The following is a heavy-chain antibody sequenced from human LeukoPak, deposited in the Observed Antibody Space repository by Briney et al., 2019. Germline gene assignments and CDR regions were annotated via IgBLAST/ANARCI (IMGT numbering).Heavy chain of an antibody. V-gene: IGHV3-7*01. J-gene: IGHJ4*02. CDR1: GFSFSNYY. Sequence: GGSLRLSRTASGFSFSNYYMRWIRQAPGKGLEWVANINEDGSNKWHLGSVKGRFTVSRDNARNSLYLQMNSLRVEDTAVYYCTRVIVAVPGYFDYFDFWGQGVLVTVSS. CDR3: TRVIVAVPGYFDYFDF. D-gene: IGHD6-19*01. CDR2: INEDGSNK.